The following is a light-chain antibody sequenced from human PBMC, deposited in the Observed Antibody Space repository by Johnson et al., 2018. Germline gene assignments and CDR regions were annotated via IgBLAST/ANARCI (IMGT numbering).Light chain of an antibody. Sequence: QSVLTQPPSVSAAPGQKVTISCSGSSSNIGNNYVSWYQQLPGTAPKLLIYENNKLPSGIPDRFSGSKSGTSATLGITGLQTGDEADYYCGTWDSSLSAGNGSGTGTKVTVL. CDR2: ENN. J-gene: IGLJ1*01. CDR1: SSNIGNNY. CDR3: GTWDSSLSAGNG. V-gene: IGLV1-51*02.